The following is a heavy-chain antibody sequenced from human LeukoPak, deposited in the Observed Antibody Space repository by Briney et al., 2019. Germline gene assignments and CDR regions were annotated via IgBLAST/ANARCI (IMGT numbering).Heavy chain of an antibody. D-gene: IGHD3-22*01. CDR3: ARHSRPSYYYDISASIGDQ. V-gene: IGHV4-39*01. Sequence: SETLSLTCTVSGGSISTSSYYWGWIRQPPGKGLEWIGCIYYSGSTYYNPSLKSRVTISIDTSKNQFSLKLSSVTAADTAVFYCARHSRPSYYYDISASIGDQWGQGTLVTVSS. CDR1: GGSISTSSYY. CDR2: IYYSGST. J-gene: IGHJ5*02.